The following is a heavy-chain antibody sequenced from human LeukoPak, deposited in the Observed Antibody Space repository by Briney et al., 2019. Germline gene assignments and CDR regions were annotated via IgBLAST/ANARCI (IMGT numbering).Heavy chain of an antibody. CDR2: IIPIFGIA. CDR1: GGTFSSYA. CDR3: ARGVGATGFDY. J-gene: IGHJ4*02. V-gene: IGHV1-69*04. Sequence: SVKVSCKAPGGTFSSYAISWVRQAPGQGLEWMGRIIPIFGIANYAQKFQGRVTITADKSTSTAYMELSSLRSEDTAVYYCARGVGATGFDYWGQGTLVTVSS. D-gene: IGHD1-26*01.